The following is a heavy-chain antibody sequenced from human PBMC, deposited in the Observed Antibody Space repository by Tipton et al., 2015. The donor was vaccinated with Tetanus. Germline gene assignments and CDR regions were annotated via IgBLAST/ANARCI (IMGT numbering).Heavy chain of an antibody. CDR1: GGSLSSSH. Sequence: TLSLTCTVTGGSLSSSHWAWIRQPPGRGLEWLGKITYSRTTNYSPSLKSRVTLSLDTTKKQVSLKLSSVTAADTAVYYCARGDYYGSGTYDVWGQGTTVTVPS. D-gene: IGHD3-10*01. V-gene: IGHV4-59*12. CDR3: ARGDYYGSGTYDV. CDR2: ITYSRTT. J-gene: IGHJ6*02.